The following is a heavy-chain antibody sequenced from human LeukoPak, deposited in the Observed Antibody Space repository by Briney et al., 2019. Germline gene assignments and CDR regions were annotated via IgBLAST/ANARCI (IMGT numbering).Heavy chain of an antibody. CDR1: GFTFDDYG. J-gene: IGHJ4*02. CDR2: INWNGGST. CDR3: ARDGRPYYYDSSGYLRSPHY. V-gene: IGHV3-20*04. Sequence: GGSLRLSCAASGFTFDDYGMSWVRQAPGKGLEWVSGINWNGGSTGYADSVKGRFTISRDNAKNSLYLQMNSLRAEDTALCYCARDGRPYYYDSSGYLRSPHYWGQGTLVTVSS. D-gene: IGHD3-22*01.